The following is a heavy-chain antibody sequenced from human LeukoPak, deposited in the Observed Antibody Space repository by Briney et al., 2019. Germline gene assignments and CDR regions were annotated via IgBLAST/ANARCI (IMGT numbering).Heavy chain of an antibody. V-gene: IGHV1-69*13. CDR2: IIPIFGTA. J-gene: IGHJ4*02. CDR1: GYTFTSYG. CDR3: ARGWGLVHPRYYFDY. Sequence: GASVKVSCKASGYTFTSYGISWVRQAPGQGLEWMGGIIPIFGTANYAQKFQGRVTITADESTSTAYMELSSLRSEDTAVYYCARGWGLVHPRYYFDYWGQGTLVTVSS. D-gene: IGHD7-27*01.